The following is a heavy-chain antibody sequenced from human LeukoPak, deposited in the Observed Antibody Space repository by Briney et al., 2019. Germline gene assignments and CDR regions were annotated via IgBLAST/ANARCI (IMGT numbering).Heavy chain of an antibody. CDR2: INSDGSST. Sequence: GRSLRLSCAASGFTFSNYWMHWVRQVPGKGLVWVSRINSDGSSTSYADSVKGRFTISRDNAKNTLFLQMNSLRAEDTAVYYCARDATTLDYWGQGTLVTVSS. CDR1: GFTFSNYW. D-gene: IGHD1-26*01. J-gene: IGHJ4*02. V-gene: IGHV3-74*01. CDR3: ARDATTLDY.